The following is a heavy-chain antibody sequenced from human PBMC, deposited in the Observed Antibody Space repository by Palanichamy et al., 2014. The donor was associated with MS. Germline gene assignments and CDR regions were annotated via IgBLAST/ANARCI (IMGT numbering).Heavy chain of an antibody. D-gene: IGHD1-26*01. CDR2: IIPILGIA. CDR3: ARGPHSGSYFNWFDP. V-gene: IGHV1-69*02. CDR1: GGTFSSYT. J-gene: IGHJ5*02. Sequence: QVQLVQSGAEVKKPGSSVEVSCKASGGTFSSYTISWVRQAPGQGLEWMGRIIPILGIANYAQKFQGRVTITADKSTSTAYMELSSLRSEDTAVYYCARGPHSGSYFNWFDPWGQGTLVTVSS.